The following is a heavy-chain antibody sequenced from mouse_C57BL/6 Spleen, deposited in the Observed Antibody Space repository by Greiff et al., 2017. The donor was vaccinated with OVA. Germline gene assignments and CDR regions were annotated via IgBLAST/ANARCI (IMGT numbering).Heavy chain of an antibody. CDR1: GFTFSDYG. Sequence: EVQRVESGGGLVKPGGSLKLSCAASGFTFSDYGMHWVRQAPEKGLEWVAYISSGSSTIYYADTVKGRFTISRDNAKNTLFLQMTSLRSEDTAMYYCANNYGSSYRAMDYWGQGTSVTVSS. D-gene: IGHD1-1*01. J-gene: IGHJ4*01. V-gene: IGHV5-17*01. CDR2: ISSGSSTI. CDR3: ANNYGSSYRAMDY.